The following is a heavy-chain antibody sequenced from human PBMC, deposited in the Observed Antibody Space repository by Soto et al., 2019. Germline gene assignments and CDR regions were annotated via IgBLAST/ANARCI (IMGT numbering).Heavy chain of an antibody. Sequence: ASVKVSCKACGYTFTGYYIHWVRQAPGQGLEWMGSISPHSGGPNYAQRVQGRVTMTRDTSMTTVYMEMSGLTSDDTAVYYCAREEQSGANYYLDYWGQGTLVTVSS. D-gene: IGHD7-27*01. CDR1: GYTFTGYY. J-gene: IGHJ4*02. CDR3: AREEQSGANYYLDY. CDR2: ISPHSGGP. V-gene: IGHV1-2*02.